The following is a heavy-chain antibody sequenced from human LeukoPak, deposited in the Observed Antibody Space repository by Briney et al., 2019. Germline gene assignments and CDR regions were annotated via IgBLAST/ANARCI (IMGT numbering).Heavy chain of an antibody. CDR2: LNPNSGGT. D-gene: IGHD3-10*01. CDR1: GHTFTGHY. V-gene: IGHV1-2*02. Sequence: ASVKVSCKASGHTFTGHYMHWVRQAPGQGLEWMGWLNPNSGGTNYAQKFQGRVTMTGDTSISTAYMELSRLTSDDTAVYYCARDPGSTWFGVEYWGQGTLVTVSS. J-gene: IGHJ4*02. CDR3: ARDPGSTWFGVEY.